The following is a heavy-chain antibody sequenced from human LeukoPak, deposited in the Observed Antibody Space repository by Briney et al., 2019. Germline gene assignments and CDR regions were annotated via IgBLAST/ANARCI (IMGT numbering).Heavy chain of an antibody. CDR3: ARSSGSYSYYFDY. CDR2: IWYDGSNK. CDR1: GFMFDDYG. Sequence: PGGSLRLSCAASGFMFDDYGMHWVRQAPGKGLEWVAVIWYDGSNKYYADSVKGRFTISRDNSKNTLYLQMNSLRAEDTAVYYCARSSGSYSYYFDYWGQGTLVTVSS. V-gene: IGHV3-33*08. D-gene: IGHD1-26*01. J-gene: IGHJ4*02.